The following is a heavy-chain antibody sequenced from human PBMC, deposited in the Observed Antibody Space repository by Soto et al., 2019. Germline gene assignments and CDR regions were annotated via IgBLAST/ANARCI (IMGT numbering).Heavy chain of an antibody. J-gene: IGHJ4*02. D-gene: IGHD3-22*01. CDR2: IWYDGSSK. V-gene: IGHV3-33*06. CDR3: AKDSYYHDSSGYYIFDF. CDR1: GFTFSSYG. Sequence: GGSLRLSCAASGFTFSSYGMHWVRQAPGKGLEWVAVIWYDGSSKYYADSVKGRFTISRDNSKNTLYLQMNSLRAEDTAVYYCAKDSYYHDSSGYYIFDFWGQGTLVTVS.